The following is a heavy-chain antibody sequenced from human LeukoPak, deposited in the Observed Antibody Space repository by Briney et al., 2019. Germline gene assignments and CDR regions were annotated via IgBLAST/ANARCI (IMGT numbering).Heavy chain of an antibody. CDR2: IYYSGST. J-gene: IGHJ6*03. CDR1: GGSISSSSYY. D-gene: IGHD2-2*01. V-gene: IGHV4-39*07. Sequence: SETLSLTCTVSGGSISSSSYYWGWLRQPPGKGLEWLGSIYYSGSTYYNPSLKSRVTISVDTSKNQFSLKLSSVTAADTAVYYCARDRADIVVVPAADSYMDVWGKGTTVTVSS. CDR3: ARDRADIVVVPAADSYMDV.